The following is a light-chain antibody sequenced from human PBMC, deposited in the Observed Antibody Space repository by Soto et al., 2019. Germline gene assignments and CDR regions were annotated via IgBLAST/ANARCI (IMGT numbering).Light chain of an antibody. Sequence: QSVLTQPPSGSGAPGQRVTISCTGSSSNIGAGYDVHWYQQLPGTAPKLLIYGNSNRPSGVPDRFSGSKSGTSASLAITGLLAEDEADYYCQSYDSSLSGYVFGTGTKLTVL. J-gene: IGLJ1*01. CDR1: SSNIGAGYD. CDR2: GNS. CDR3: QSYDSSLSGYV. V-gene: IGLV1-40*01.